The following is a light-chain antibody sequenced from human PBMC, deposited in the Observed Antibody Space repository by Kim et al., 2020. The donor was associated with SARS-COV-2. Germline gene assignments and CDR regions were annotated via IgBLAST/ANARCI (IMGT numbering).Light chain of an antibody. V-gene: IGLV3-19*01. CDR3: NSRDTSDDHVI. CDR1: SLRGSY. J-gene: IGLJ2*01. Sequence: SSELTQDPAVSVALGQTVTITCQGDSLRGSYASWYQQKPGQAPLLVIYGDTNRPSGIPDRFSGSSSGDTTSLTITGVQAEDEADYYCNSRDTSDDHVIFGGGTKLTVL. CDR2: GDT.